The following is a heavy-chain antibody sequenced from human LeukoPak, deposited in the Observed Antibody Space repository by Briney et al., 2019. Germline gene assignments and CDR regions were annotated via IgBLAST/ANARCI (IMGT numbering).Heavy chain of an antibody. Sequence: PGGSLRLSCAASEFTFSGSTMHWVRQASGKGLEWVGRIRSKANSYATAYAASVTGRFTISRDDSKNTAYLQMNSLKTEDTALYYCTGPYSSSAGYWGQGTLVTVSS. CDR3: TGPYSSSAGY. J-gene: IGHJ4*02. CDR2: IRSKANSYAT. CDR1: EFTFSGST. D-gene: IGHD6-13*01. V-gene: IGHV3-73*01.